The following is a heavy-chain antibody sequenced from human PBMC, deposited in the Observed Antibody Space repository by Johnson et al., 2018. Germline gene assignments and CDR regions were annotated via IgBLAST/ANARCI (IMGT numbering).Heavy chain of an antibody. Sequence: VRLVQSGGGLVQPGGSLRLSCAASGFTFSNYVMGWVRQAPGKGLEWVSAIGGRGGDTYSADSVKGRFTSSRDNSRNTLYLQMNSLRAEDTAIYYFAKAYCSGGSCYSWGVYFDNWGQGTLVTVSS. CDR2: IGGRGGDT. CDR1: GFTFSNYV. J-gene: IGHJ4*02. CDR3: AKAYCSGGSCYSWGVYFDN. V-gene: IGHV3-23*04. D-gene: IGHD2-15*01.